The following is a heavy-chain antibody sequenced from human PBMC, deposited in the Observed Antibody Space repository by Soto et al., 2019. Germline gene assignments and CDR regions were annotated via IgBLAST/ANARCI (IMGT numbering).Heavy chain of an antibody. CDR2: ISGSGGST. CDR1: DFTFSSYA. D-gene: IGHD2-15*01. J-gene: IGHJ5*02. V-gene: IGHV3-23*01. CDR3: AKGNRYCSGGSCYSWFAP. Sequence: EVQLLESGGGLVQPGGSLRLSCAASDFTFSSYAMSWVRQAPGKGLEWVSAISGSGGSTYYADSVKGLFTISKDNSQNTRYLEMNSLRAEDTAVYYCAKGNRYCSGGSCYSWFAPWGQGTLVTVSS.